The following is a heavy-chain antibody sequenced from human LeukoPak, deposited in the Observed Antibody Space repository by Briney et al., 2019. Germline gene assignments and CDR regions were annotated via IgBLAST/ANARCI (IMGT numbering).Heavy chain of an antibody. D-gene: IGHD3-16*01. V-gene: IGHV4-39*01. CDR2: IYYSGSS. CDR1: GGSISSSTHY. Sequence: SETLSLTCTVSGGSISSSTHYWGWIRQAPGNRLECIGTIYYSGSSYYNPSLKSRVTMSVDTSKNQFSLRLSSVTAADTAVYYCARLPAITTYYYYYMDVWGKGTMVTVSS. J-gene: IGHJ6*03. CDR3: ARLPAITTYYYYYMDV.